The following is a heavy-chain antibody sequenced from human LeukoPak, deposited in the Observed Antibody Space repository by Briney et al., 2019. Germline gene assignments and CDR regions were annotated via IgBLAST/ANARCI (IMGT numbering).Heavy chain of an antibody. Sequence: ASVKVSCKASGYTFTSYGISWVRQAPGQGLEWMGWISAYNGNTNCAQKLQGRVTMTTDTSTSTAYMELRSLRSDDTAVYYCARDRPDYYDSSGYYRDNFDYWGQGTLVTVSS. J-gene: IGHJ4*02. CDR1: GYTFTSYG. CDR3: ARDRPDYYDSSGYYRDNFDY. CDR2: ISAYNGNT. V-gene: IGHV1-18*01. D-gene: IGHD3-22*01.